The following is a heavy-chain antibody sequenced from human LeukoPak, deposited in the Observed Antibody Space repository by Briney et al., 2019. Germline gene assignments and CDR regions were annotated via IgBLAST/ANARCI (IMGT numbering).Heavy chain of an antibody. CDR3: AKDNDGWFGYGMDV. CDR2: ISGGGGST. Sequence: PGGSLRLSCAASGFTFSSYAMSWVRQAPGKGLEWVSAISGGGGSTYYADSVKGRFTISRDNSKNTLYLQMNSLRAEDTAVYYCAKDNDGWFGYGMDVWGQGTTVTVSS. D-gene: IGHD3-10*01. CDR1: GFTFSSYA. J-gene: IGHJ6*02. V-gene: IGHV3-23*01.